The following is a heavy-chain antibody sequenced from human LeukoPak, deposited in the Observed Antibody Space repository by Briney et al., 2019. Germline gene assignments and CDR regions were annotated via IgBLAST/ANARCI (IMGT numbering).Heavy chain of an antibody. Sequence: ASVKVSCKASGYTFTSYDINWVRQATGQGLERMGWMNPNSGNTGYAQKFQGRVTMTRNTSISTAYVELSSLRSEDTAVYYCARVLLQWLVREYYYYYMDVWGQGNPGHRLL. D-gene: IGHD6-19*01. CDR1: GYTFTSYD. J-gene: IGHJ6*03. CDR2: MNPNSGNT. V-gene: IGHV1-8*01. CDR3: ARVLLQWLVREYYYYYMDV.